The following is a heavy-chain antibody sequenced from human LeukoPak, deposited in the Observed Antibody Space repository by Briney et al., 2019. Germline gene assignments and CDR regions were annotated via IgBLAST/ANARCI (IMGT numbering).Heavy chain of an antibody. J-gene: IGHJ4*02. CDR1: GFTFSSYS. V-gene: IGHV3-21*04. D-gene: IGHD5-12*01. Sequence: GGSLRLSCAASGFTFSSYSMNWVRQAPGKGLEWVSSISSSSSYIYYADSVKGRFTISRDNAKNSLYLQMNSLRAEDTAVYYCASSIGRGNSGYPLDYWGQGTLVTVSS. CDR2: ISSSSSYI. CDR3: ASSIGRGNSGYPLDY.